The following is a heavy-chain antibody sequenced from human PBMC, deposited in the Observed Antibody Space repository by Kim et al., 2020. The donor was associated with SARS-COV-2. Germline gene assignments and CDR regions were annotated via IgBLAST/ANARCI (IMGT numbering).Heavy chain of an antibody. CDR3: ARDEGLGYCSGGSCYGRGATVGMDG. CDR2: IIPIFGTE. J-gene: IGHJ6*02. Sequence: SVKVSCKASGGTFSSYAISWVRPAPGQGLEWMGGIIPIFGTENYAHKFQGRVTITADESTSTAYMEPSSLRSEDTAVYYCARDEGLGYCSGGSCYGRGATVGMDGWSQGTTVTVSS. V-gene: IGHV1-69*13. CDR1: GGTFSSYA. D-gene: IGHD2-15*01.